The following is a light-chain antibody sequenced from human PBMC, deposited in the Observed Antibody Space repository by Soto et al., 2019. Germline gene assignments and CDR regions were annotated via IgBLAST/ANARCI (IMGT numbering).Light chain of an antibody. Sequence: EIVLTQSPATLSLSPGERATLSCRASQSVSSYLAWYQQKPGQAPRLLIYDASSRATDIQARFSGSGSGTEFTLTIRSLQPEDSALYYCKQCSNWPLTFGGGTKVDIK. J-gene: IGKJ4*01. CDR2: DAS. V-gene: IGKV3-11*01. CDR3: KQCSNWPLT. CDR1: QSVSSY.